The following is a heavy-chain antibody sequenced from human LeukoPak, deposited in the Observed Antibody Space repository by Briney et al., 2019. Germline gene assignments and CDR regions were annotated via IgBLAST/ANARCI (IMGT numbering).Heavy chain of an antibody. CDR1: GDSISSSNCY. D-gene: IGHD3-3*01. CDR3: ARGQLLTIFGVVPDTNAHNWFDP. CDR2: INHSGST. Sequence: KPSETLSLTCTVSGDSISSSNCYWSWIRQPPGTGLEWIGEINHSGSTNYNPSLKSRVTISVDTSQNQFSLKLSSVTAADTAVYYCARGQLLTIFGVVPDTNAHNWFDPWGQGTLVTVSS. J-gene: IGHJ5*02. V-gene: IGHV4-39*07.